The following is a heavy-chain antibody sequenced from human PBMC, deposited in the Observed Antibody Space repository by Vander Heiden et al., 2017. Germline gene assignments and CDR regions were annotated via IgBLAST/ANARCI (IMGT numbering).Heavy chain of an antibody. CDR3: AKALLGGGWDFDY. CDR2: ISYDGSNK. CDR1: GFTFSSYG. J-gene: IGHJ4*02. Sequence: QVQLVESGGGVVQPGRSLRLSCAASGFTFSSYGMHWVRQAPGKGLEWVAVISYDGSNKYYADSVKGRFTISRDNSKNTLYLQMNSLRAEDTAVYYCAKALLGGGWDFDYWGQGTLVTVSS. D-gene: IGHD6-19*01. V-gene: IGHV3-30*18.